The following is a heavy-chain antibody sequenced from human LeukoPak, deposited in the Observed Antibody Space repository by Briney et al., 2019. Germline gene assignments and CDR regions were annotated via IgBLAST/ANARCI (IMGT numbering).Heavy chain of an antibody. CDR2: INSGGSKT. J-gene: IGHJ3*02. V-gene: IGHV3-74*01. CDR3: ARPIRGYDGFDI. Sequence: GGSLRLSCAASGFTFTNYWMYWVRQAPGKGVVWVSRINSGGSKTNYADSVNGRFTISRDNAKNTLYLQMNSLRAEDTAMYYCARPIRGYDGFDIWGQGTMVTVSS. CDR1: GFTFTNYW. D-gene: IGHD5-12*01.